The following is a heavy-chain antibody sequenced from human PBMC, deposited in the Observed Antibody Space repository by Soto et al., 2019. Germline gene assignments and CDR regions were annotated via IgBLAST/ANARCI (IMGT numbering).Heavy chain of an antibody. V-gene: IGHV4-34*01. J-gene: IGHJ5*02. CDR1: GGSLSGYY. Sequence: LPETLSLTCAVHGGSLSGYYWSWIRQPPGKGLEWIGEIDQSGSTNYNPSLKSRVTISIDTSKNQLSLKLSSVTAADTAVYYCARGSTFYDLCRFDPWGQGTLVTVSS. D-gene: IGHD3-3*01. CDR3: ARGSTFYDLCRFDP. CDR2: IDQSGST.